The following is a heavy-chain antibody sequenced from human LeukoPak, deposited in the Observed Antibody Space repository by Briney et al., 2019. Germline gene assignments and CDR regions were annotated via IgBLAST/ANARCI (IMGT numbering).Heavy chain of an antibody. V-gene: IGHV3-11*05. Sequence: PGRCLRPSCAASGLTFSDYYISWIRQAPGKGLEWVSYISSSSSYTNYADSVKGRFTISRDNAKNSLYLQMNRLRAEDTAVYYCARGFDGHYGFDIWGQGTMVTVSS. D-gene: IGHD5-24*01. CDR2: ISSSSSYT. J-gene: IGHJ3*02. CDR3: ARGFDGHYGFDI. CDR1: GLTFSDYY.